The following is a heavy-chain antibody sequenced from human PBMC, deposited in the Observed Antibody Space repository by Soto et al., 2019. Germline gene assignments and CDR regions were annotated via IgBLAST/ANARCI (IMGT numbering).Heavy chain of an antibody. CDR2: ISAYNGNT. D-gene: IGHD4-17*01. Sequence: QVQLVQSGAEVKKPGASVKVSCKASGYTFTSYGISWVRQAPGQGLEWMGWISAYNGNTNYAQKLQGRVTMTTDTSTGTAYMELRSLRSADTAVYYCARVTPQSYGDYVAGSWRVGWFDPWGQGTLVTVSS. V-gene: IGHV1-18*01. J-gene: IGHJ5*02. CDR1: GYTFTSYG. CDR3: ARVTPQSYGDYVAGSWRVGWFDP.